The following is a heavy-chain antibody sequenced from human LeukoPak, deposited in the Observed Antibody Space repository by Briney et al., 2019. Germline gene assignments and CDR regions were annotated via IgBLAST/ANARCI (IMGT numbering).Heavy chain of an antibody. V-gene: IGHV3-11*06. CDR3: AGGPQIRDSDY. CDR1: GFSFSDYY. J-gene: IGHJ4*02. CDR2: ISGNSVYM. Sequence: GGSVRLSCAASGFSFSDYYMCWIRQAPGKGLEWLSYISGNSVYMNYADSVKGRFTISRDNAKNSLYLQMNSLRVEDTAVYFCAGGPQIRDSDYWAQGTLVTVSS. D-gene: IGHD3-10*01.